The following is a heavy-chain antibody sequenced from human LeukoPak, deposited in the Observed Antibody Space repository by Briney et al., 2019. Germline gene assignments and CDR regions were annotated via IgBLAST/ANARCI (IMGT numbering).Heavy chain of an antibody. CDR3: AKGSDAYYYPN. CDR1: GFTFSSYA. J-gene: IGHJ4*02. D-gene: IGHD3-22*01. Sequence: GGSPRLSCAASGFTFSSYAMSWVRQAPGKGLEWVSGVSGSGGSTYYAGSVKGRFTISRDNSKNTLYLQMISLRPEDTAVYYCAKGSDAYYYPNWGQGTLVTVSS. CDR2: VSGSGGST. V-gene: IGHV3-23*01.